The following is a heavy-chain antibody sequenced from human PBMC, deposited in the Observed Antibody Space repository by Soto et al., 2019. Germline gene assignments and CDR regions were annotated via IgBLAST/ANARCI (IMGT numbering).Heavy chain of an antibody. D-gene: IGHD2-2*03. CDR3: ARDDMVIILLPAAIPSYYYYGMDV. V-gene: IGHV3-21*01. J-gene: IGHJ6*02. CDR2: ISSSSSYI. Sequence: PGGSLRLSCAASGFTFSSYSMNWVRQAPGKGLEWVSSISSSSSYIYYADSVKGRFTISRDNAKNSLYLQMNSLRAEDTAVYYCARDDMVIILLPAAIPSYYYYGMDVWGQGTTVTVSS. CDR1: GFTFSSYS.